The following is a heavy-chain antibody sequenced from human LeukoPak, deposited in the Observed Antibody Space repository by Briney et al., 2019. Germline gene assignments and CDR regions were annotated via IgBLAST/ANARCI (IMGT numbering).Heavy chain of an antibody. Sequence: PSETLSLTCAVYGGSFSGYYWSWIRQPPGKGLEWIGEINHSGNTNSNPSLKSRVTISVDTSKNQFSLKLSSVTAADTAVYYCARDYYDSSGYVSPFDPWGQGTLVTVSS. CDR2: INHSGNT. CDR3: ARDYYDSSGYVSPFDP. V-gene: IGHV4-34*01. D-gene: IGHD3-22*01. CDR1: GGSFSGYY. J-gene: IGHJ5*02.